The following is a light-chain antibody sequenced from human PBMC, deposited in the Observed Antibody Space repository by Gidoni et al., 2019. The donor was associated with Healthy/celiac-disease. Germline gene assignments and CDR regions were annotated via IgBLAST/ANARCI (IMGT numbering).Light chain of an antibody. Sequence: EIVMTQSLATLSVSPGERATLSCRASQSVSGNLAWYQQKPGQAPRLLIYGASTRATGIPARFSGSGSGTEFTLTISSLQSEDFAVYYCQQYNNWPPWTFXXXTKVEIK. CDR2: GAS. J-gene: IGKJ1*01. CDR3: QQYNNWPPWT. V-gene: IGKV3-15*01. CDR1: QSVSGN.